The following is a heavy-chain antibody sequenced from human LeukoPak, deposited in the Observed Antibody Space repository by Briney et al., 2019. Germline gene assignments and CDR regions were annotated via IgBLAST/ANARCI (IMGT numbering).Heavy chain of an antibody. CDR1: GDSMSDYY. Sequence: SETLSLTCTVSGDSMSDYYWSWIRQPAERRLEWVGRISTGGSTNFNPSLKSRVTMSVDKSKNQFSLHLTSVTAADTAVYYCAKGAGPPWFDPWGQGTLVTVSS. V-gene: IGHV4-4*07. D-gene: IGHD6-19*01. CDR2: ISTGGST. CDR3: AKGAGPPWFDP. J-gene: IGHJ5*02.